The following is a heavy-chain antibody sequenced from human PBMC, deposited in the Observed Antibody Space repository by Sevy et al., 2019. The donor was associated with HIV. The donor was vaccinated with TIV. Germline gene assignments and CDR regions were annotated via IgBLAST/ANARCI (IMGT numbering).Heavy chain of an antibody. CDR1: GFLFGTHA. CDR2: ITSSASST. CDR3: TKDAGWPL. V-gene: IGHV3-23*01. Sequence: GGSLRLSCAASGFLFGTHAMSWVRQAPGKGLEWVSGITSSASSTYYADSVKGRFTISRDNSKNTLYLQMNNLRAEDTAVYYWTKDAGWPLWGQGTLVTVSS. J-gene: IGHJ4*02. D-gene: IGHD3-9*01.